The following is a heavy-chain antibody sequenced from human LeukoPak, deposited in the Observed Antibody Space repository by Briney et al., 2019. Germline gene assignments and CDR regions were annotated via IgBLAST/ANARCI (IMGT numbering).Heavy chain of an antibody. J-gene: IGHJ5*02. V-gene: IGHV3-48*01. CDR1: GFTFSSYS. CDR2: ISSSSTI. D-gene: IGHD3-9*01. Sequence: GGSLRLSCAASGFTFSSYSMNWVRQAPGKGLEWVSYISSSSTIYYADSVKGRFTISRDNAKNSLYLQMNSLRAEDTAVYYCARGGAFYDILTGYYHWGQGTLVTVSS. CDR3: ARGGAFYDILTGYYH.